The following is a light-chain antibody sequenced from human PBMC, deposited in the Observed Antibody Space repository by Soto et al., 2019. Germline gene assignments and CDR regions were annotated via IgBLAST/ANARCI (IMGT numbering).Light chain of an antibody. CDR3: LRHNSYPRT. V-gene: IGKV1-17*03. CDR2: TTS. CDR1: QGISNY. Sequence: DVQMTQSPSAVSASVGDRVNITCRASQGISNYLAWFQQKPGKVPKRLIYTTSTLQSGVPSRFSGSRSGTEFTLTISSLQPEDIATYYCLRHNSYPRTFGGGTKVDIK. J-gene: IGKJ4*01.